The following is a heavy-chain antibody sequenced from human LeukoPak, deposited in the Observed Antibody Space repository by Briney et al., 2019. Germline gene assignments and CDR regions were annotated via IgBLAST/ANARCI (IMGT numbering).Heavy chain of an antibody. CDR3: SRLGGSYYHY. V-gene: IGHV3-7*01. J-gene: IGHJ4*02. D-gene: IGHD1-26*01. Sequence: GGSLRLSCAASGFTFSSYSMSWVRQAPGKGLEWVANIKQDGSEKYYVDSVKGRFTISRDNAKKSLYLQMNSLRADDTAVYYCSRLGGSYYHYWGQGTLVTVSS. CDR1: GFTFSSYS. CDR2: IKQDGSEK.